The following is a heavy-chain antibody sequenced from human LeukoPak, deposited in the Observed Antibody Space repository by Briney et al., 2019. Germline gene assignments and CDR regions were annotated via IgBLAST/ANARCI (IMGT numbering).Heavy chain of an antibody. D-gene: IGHD5-18*01. CDR3: ASGYSYGSRPYGMDV. CDR2: ISSSSSYI. J-gene: IGHJ6*02. V-gene: IGHV3-21*01. CDR1: GFTFSSYS. Sequence: PGGSLRLSCAASGFTFSSYSMNWVRQAPGTGLEWVSSISSSSSYIYYADSVKGRFTISRDNAKNSLYLQMNSLRAEDTAVYYCASGYSYGSRPYGMDVWGQGTTVTVSS.